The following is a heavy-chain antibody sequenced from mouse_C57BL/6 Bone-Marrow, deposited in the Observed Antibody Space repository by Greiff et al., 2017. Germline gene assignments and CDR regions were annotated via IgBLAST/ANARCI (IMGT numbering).Heavy chain of an antibody. Sequence: VQLQESGAELVKPGASVKLSCKASGYTFTEYTIHWVKQRSGQGLEWIGWFYPGSGSIKYNEKFKDKATLTADKSSSTVYMELSRLTSEDSAVYFCARHEGYGSSPRRYFDVWGTGTTVTVSS. CDR3: ARHEGYGSSPRRYFDV. D-gene: IGHD1-1*01. CDR2: FYPGSGSI. V-gene: IGHV1-62-2*01. J-gene: IGHJ1*03. CDR1: GYTFTEYT.